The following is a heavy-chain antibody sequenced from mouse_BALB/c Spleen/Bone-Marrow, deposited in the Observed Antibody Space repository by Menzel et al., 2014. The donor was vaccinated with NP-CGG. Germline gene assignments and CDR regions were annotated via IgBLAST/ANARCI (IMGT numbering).Heavy chain of an antibody. CDR3: ARCDGTYAMEY. Sequence: EVQVVESGPDLVKPSQSLSLTCTVTDYSITSGYSWHWIRQFPGNKLEWMGYIHYSGSTNYNPSLKSRISITRDTSKNQLSLQLNSVTTEDTATHHCARCDGTYAMEYWGKGTSDPVSS. V-gene: IGHV3-1*02. J-gene: IGHJ4*01. CDR2: IHYSGST. D-gene: IGHD2-1*01. CDR1: DYSITSGYS.